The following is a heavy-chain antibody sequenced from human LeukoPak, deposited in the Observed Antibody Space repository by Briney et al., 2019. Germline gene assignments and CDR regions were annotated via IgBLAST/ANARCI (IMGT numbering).Heavy chain of an antibody. CDR3: AKDLTTVTSIGAFDI. J-gene: IGHJ3*02. V-gene: IGHV3-21*04. Sequence: PGGSLRLSCAASGFTFSSYSMNWVRQAPGKGLEWVSSISSSSSYIYYADSVKGRFTISRDNAKNTLYLQMNSLRAEDTAVYYCAKDLTTVTSIGAFDIWGQGTMVTVSS. CDR2: ISSSSSYI. D-gene: IGHD4-17*01. CDR1: GFTFSSYS.